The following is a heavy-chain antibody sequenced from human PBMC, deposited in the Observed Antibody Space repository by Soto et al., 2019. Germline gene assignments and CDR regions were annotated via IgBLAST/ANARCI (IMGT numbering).Heavy chain of an antibody. V-gene: IGHV4-31*03. D-gene: IGHD3-10*01. CDR2: INYSGST. CDR1: GGSIGSGGYH. Sequence: QVQLQESGPGLVKPSQTLSLTCTVSGGSIGSGGYHWTWIRQHPGKGLEWIGYINYSGSTYYNPSPKSGVAISVNTSKNQFSLKLSSVTAADTAVYYWARDSAGGGGDYWGQGILVTVSS. J-gene: IGHJ4*02. CDR3: ARDSAGGGGDY.